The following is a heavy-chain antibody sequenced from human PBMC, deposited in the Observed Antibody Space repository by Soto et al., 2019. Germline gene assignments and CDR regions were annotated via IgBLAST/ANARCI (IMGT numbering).Heavy chain of an antibody. CDR2: INHSGST. CDR3: ARAPDYGDYLFDY. J-gene: IGHJ4*02. Sequence: PSETLSLTCAVYGGSFSGYYWSWIRQPPGKGLEWIGEINHSGSTNYNPSLKSRVTISVDTSKNQFSLKLSSVTAADTAVYYCARAPDYGDYLFDYWGQGTLVTVS. D-gene: IGHD4-17*01. CDR1: GGSFSGYY. V-gene: IGHV4-34*01.